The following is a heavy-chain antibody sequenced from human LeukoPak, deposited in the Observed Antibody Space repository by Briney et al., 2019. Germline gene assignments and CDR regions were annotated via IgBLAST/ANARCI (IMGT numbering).Heavy chain of an antibody. J-gene: IGHJ4*02. D-gene: IGHD3-10*01. V-gene: IGHV3-48*03. CDR2: ISSSGSTI. CDR1: GFTFSSYE. CDR3: AREPYYGSGSFSGGDFDY. Sequence: GGSLRLSCAASGFTFSSYEMNWVRQAPGKGLEWVSYISSSGSTIYYADSVKGRFTISRDNAKNSLYLQMNSLRAEDSAVYYCAREPYYGSGSFSGGDFDYWGQGTLVTVSS.